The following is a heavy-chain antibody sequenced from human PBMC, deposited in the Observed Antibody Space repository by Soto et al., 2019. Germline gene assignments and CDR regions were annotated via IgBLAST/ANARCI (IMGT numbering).Heavy chain of an antibody. CDR1: GGSISSYY. V-gene: IGHV4-59*01. D-gene: IGHD7-27*01. J-gene: IGHJ6*03. CDR3: ARERTGPAHYYYYMDV. Sequence: SETLSLTCTVSGGSISSYYWSWIRQPPGKGLEWIVYIYYSGSTNDNTSLKSRVTISVYPSKNQFSLKLSSVTTADTAVYYCARERTGPAHYYYYMDVWGKGTTVTVSS. CDR2: IYYSGST.